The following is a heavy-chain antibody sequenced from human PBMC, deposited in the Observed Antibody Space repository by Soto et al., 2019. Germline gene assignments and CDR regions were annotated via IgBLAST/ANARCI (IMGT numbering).Heavy chain of an antibody. CDR3: AYGGSCDY. Sequence: EVQLVESGGGLVQPGGSLRLSCAASGFSFNTYEMNWVRQAPGKGLEWVSYISSSGSTIYYADSVKGRFTVSRDNGKNSLYPQMNSLRAEDTAVYYCAYGGSCDYWGQGTQVTVSS. CDR2: ISSSGSTI. D-gene: IGHD1-26*01. J-gene: IGHJ4*02. V-gene: IGHV3-48*03. CDR1: GFSFNTYE.